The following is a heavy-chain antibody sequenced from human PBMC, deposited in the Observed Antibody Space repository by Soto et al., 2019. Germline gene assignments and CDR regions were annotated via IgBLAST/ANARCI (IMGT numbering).Heavy chain of an antibody. J-gene: IGHJ4*02. Sequence: QLQLQESGPGLVKPSETLSLTCTVSGGSISSSSYYWGWIRQPPGKGLEWLGSIYYSGSTYYNPSLKSRVTISVDTTKNQFSLKLSAVTAADPAVYYCAPVDWLTHYWGQGTLVTVSS. CDR3: APVDWLTHY. CDR2: IYYSGST. CDR1: GGSISSSSYY. V-gene: IGHV4-39*01. D-gene: IGHD3-9*01.